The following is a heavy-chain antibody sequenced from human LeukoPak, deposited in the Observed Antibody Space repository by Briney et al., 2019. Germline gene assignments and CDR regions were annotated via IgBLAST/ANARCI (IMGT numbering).Heavy chain of an antibody. CDR1: GFTFDDYA. CDR3: ANQNY. Sequence: GRSLRLSCAASGFTFDDYAMHWVRHAPGKGLEWVSGISWNSGSIGYADSVKGRFTISRDNAKNSLYLQMNSLRAEDAALYYCANQNYWGQGTLGTVSS. J-gene: IGHJ4*02. V-gene: IGHV3-9*01. CDR2: ISWNSGSI.